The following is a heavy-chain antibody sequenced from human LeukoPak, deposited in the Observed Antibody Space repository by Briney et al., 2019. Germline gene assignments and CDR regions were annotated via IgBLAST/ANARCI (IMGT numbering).Heavy chain of an antibody. CDR3: VRGDSSSYEVYFDY. CDR1: GFTFSSYG. Sequence: GGSLRLSCAASGFTFSSYGMHWVRQAPGKGLEWVAVIWYDGTNKYYADSVKGRFTISRDNSKNTLYLQMNSLRAEDTAVYYCVRGDSSSYEVYFDYWGQGTLVTVSS. V-gene: IGHV3-33*01. D-gene: IGHD6-13*01. CDR2: IWYDGTNK. J-gene: IGHJ4*02.